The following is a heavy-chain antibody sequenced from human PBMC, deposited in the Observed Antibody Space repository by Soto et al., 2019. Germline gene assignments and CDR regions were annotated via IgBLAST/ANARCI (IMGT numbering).Heavy chain of an antibody. D-gene: IGHD3-10*01. CDR2: IDWDDDK. J-gene: IGHJ6*02. V-gene: IGHV2-70*01. CDR3: ARITMVRGVIQYYYYYGMDV. CDR1: GFSLSTSGMC. Sequence: SGPTLVNPTQTLTLTCTFSGFSLSTSGMCVSWIRQPPGKALEWLALIDWDDDKYYSTSLKTRLTISKDTSKNQVVLTMTNMDPVDTATYYCARITMVRGVIQYYYYYGMDVWGQGTTVTAP.